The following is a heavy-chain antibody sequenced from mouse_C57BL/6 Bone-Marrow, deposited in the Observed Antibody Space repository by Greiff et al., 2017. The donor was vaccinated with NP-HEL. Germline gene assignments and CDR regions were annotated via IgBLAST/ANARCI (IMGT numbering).Heavy chain of an antibody. CDR3: ATNYYGSSPWFAY. CDR1: GYTFTSYG. CDR2: IYPRSGNT. D-gene: IGHD1-1*01. V-gene: IGHV1-81*01. Sequence: QVQLKRSGAELARPGASVKLSCKASGYTFTSYGISWVKQRTGQGLEWIGEIYPRSGNTYYNEKFKGKATLTADKSSSTAYMELRSLTSEDSAVYFCATNYYGSSPWFAYWGQGTLVTVSA. J-gene: IGHJ3*01.